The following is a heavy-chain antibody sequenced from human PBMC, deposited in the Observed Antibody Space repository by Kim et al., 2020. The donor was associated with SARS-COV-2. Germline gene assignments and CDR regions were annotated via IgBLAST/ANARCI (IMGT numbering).Heavy chain of an antibody. D-gene: IGHD3-9*01. CDR2: YNGNT. CDR3: ARTSTGDY. J-gene: IGHJ4*02. Sequence: YNGNTNYAQKYQGRVTMTTDTSTSTVYMELRSLRSDDTAVYYCARTSTGDYWGQGTLVTVSS. V-gene: IGHV1-18*01.